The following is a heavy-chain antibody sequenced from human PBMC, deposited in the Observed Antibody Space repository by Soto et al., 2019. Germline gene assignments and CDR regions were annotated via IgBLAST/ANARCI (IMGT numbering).Heavy chain of an antibody. CDR2: ISISGSNI. CDR3: TRGWRYDFWSGYFEF. CDR1: GFTFNDYY. D-gene: IGHD3-3*01. Sequence: VQLVESGGGLVKPGGSLRLSCAASGFTFNDYYMTWIRQAPGKGLEWISYISISGSNIHYADSVKGRFTISRDNAKKSLYLQMDSLRAEDTDVYCCTRGWRYDFWSGYFEFWGQGALVTVSS. J-gene: IGHJ4*02. V-gene: IGHV3-11*01.